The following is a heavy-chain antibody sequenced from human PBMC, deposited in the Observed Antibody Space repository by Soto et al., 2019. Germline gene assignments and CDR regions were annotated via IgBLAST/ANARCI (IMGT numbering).Heavy chain of an antibody. Sequence: PSETLSLTCTVSGDSVSSSSHYWGWIRQPPGKGLEWIASIYYSGNTFYNPSLKSRVTISVVTSLNQFSLKLNSVTAADTAVYYCASHCSSASCYLPAFDYWGQGALVTVSS. V-gene: IGHV4-39*01. CDR1: GDSVSSSSHY. CDR2: IYYSGNT. CDR3: ASHCSSASCYLPAFDY. D-gene: IGHD2-2*01. J-gene: IGHJ4*02.